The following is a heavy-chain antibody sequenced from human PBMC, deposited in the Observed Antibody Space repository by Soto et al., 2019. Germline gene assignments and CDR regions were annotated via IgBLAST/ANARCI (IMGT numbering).Heavy chain of an antibody. D-gene: IGHD2-15*01. CDR2: TYYRSKWYN. CDR1: GDSVSSNSAA. V-gene: IGHV6-1*01. Sequence: SQTLSLTCAISGDSVSSNSAAWNWIRQSPSRGLEWLGRTYYRSKWYNDYAVSVKSRITINPDTSKNQFSLQLNSVTPEDTAVYYCARADIVVVVAATKSYYYYTDVWGKGTTVTVSS. J-gene: IGHJ6*03. CDR3: ARADIVVVVAATKSYYYYTDV.